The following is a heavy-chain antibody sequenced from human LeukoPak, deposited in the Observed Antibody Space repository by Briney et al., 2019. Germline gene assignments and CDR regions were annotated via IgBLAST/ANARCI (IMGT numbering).Heavy chain of an antibody. V-gene: IGHV3-30*02. Sequence: PGGSLRLSCAASGFIFRNFAMSWVRQAPGKGLEWVAFIRYDGSSKYYADSVKGRFTISRDNSKNTMYVQMNSLKTEDSAVYYCAKDLSYYASGSHYYFDYWGQGTLVTVSS. J-gene: IGHJ4*02. D-gene: IGHD3-10*01. CDR2: IRYDGSSK. CDR3: AKDLSYYASGSHYYFDY. CDR1: GFIFRNFA.